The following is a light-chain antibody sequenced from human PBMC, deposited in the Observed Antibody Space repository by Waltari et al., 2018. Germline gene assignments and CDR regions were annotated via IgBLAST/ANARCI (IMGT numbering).Light chain of an antibody. J-gene: IGLJ3*02. CDR1: ILAKTY. V-gene: IGLV3-27*01. CDR3: YSAADNAGGV. Sequence: SYDLTQPSSVSVSPGQTARITCSGDILAKTYGRWFQQKPGQAPVQVIYKDNERPSGIPGRFSASSSGTTVTLTIIGAHVDDEADYYCYSAADNAGGVFGGGTKLTV. CDR2: KDN.